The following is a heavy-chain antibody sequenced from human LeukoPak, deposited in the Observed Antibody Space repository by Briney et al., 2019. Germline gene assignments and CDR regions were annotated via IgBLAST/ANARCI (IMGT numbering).Heavy chain of an antibody. CDR2: LYYSGGT. Sequence: SETLSLTCSVSGASVSDGSYYWSWIRQPPGKGLEWIGFLYYSGGTNYSPSLSGRVSTSIDTSKNHFSLNLTSVTAADTAVYYCARGLSTGREDYFDFWGQGTLVSVSS. CDR3: ARGLSTGREDYFDF. D-gene: IGHD1-1*01. V-gene: IGHV4-61*03. J-gene: IGHJ4*02. CDR1: GASVSDGSYY.